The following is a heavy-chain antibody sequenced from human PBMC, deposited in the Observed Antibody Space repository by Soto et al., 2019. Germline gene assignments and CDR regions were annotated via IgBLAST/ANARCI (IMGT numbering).Heavy chain of an antibody. V-gene: IGHV3-9*01. D-gene: IGHD3-22*01. CDR2: ISWNSGSI. J-gene: IGHJ3*02. Sequence: EVKLVESGGDLVQPGRSLRLSCAASGFTFEDFAMHWVRQAPGKGLEWVSGISWNSGSIGYADPVKGRFTISRDNAKNSLYLEMNSLKTEDSALYYCAKTAPPYDSQGYYPFDIWDQGTLVSVSS. CDR3: AKTAPPYDSQGYYPFDI. CDR1: GFTFEDFA.